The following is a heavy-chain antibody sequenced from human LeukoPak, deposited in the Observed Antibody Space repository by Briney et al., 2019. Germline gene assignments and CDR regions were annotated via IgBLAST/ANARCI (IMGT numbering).Heavy chain of an antibody. V-gene: IGHV4-34*01. CDR3: AREKVKTAMVTSPRKYYYYMDV. CDR2: IDHSETT. CDR1: GGSFSGYY. J-gene: IGHJ6*03. Sequence: SETLSLTCNVSGGSFSGYYWSWIRQPPGKGLEWIGEIDHSETTTYIASLKSRVTISIDTSKNQLSLKMISVTAADTAVYYCAREKVKTAMVTSPRKYYYYMDVWGKGTTVTVSS. D-gene: IGHD5-18*01.